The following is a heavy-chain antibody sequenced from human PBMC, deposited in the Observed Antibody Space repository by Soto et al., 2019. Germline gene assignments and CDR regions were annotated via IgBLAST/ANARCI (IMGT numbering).Heavy chain of an antibody. CDR2: IYYSGST. J-gene: IGHJ6*02. V-gene: IGHV4-59*01. D-gene: IGHD5-18*01. Sequence: SETLSLTCTVSGGSISSYYWSWIRQPPGKGLEWIGYIYYSGSTNYNPSLKSRVTISVDTSKNQFSLKLRAVTAADTAVYYCARVGLREGYSYRPYYYYGMDVWGQGTTVTVSS. CDR1: GGSISSYY. CDR3: ARVGLREGYSYRPYYYYGMDV.